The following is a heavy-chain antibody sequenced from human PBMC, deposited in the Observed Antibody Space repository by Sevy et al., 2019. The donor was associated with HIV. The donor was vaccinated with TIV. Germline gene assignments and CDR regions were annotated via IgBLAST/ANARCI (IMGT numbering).Heavy chain of an antibody. J-gene: IGHJ4*02. Sequence: ASVKVSCKASGGTFSSYAISWVRQAPGQGLEWMGGIIPIFGPAKYAQKFQGRVTITADESTGTAYLELSSLGSEDTAVYYCAREGRTAMVTGFDYWGQGTLVTVSS. V-gene: IGHV1-69*13. CDR2: IIPIFGPA. CDR1: GGTFSSYA. CDR3: AREGRTAMVTGFDY. D-gene: IGHD5-18*01.